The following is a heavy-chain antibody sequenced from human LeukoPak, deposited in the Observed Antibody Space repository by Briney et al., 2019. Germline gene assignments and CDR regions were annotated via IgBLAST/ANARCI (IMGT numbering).Heavy chain of an antibody. CDR3: ARASTIGAAGLFDF. V-gene: IGHV3-53*01. CDR2: IYSGGTT. D-gene: IGHD6-13*01. J-gene: IGHJ4*02. CDR1: GFTVSSIY. Sequence: GRSLRLSCAASGFTVSSIYMNWVRQAPGKGLEWVSVIYSGGTTYYADSVKGRFTISRDNSKNTLYLQMNRLRVEDTAVYFCARASTIGAAGLFDFWGQGTLVTVSS.